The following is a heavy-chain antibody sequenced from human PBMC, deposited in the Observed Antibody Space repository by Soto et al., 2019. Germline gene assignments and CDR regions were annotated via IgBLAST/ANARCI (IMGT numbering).Heavy chain of an antibody. V-gene: IGHV4-4*02. CDR2: IYHSGST. Sequence: KPSETLSLTCAVSGGSISSSNWWSCVRQPPGKGLEWIGEIYHSGSTNYNPSLKSRVTISVDKSKNQFSLKLSSVTAADTAVYYCAGGYSYGYDYYYYGMDVWGQGTTVTVSS. J-gene: IGHJ6*02. D-gene: IGHD5-18*01. CDR1: GGSISSSNW. CDR3: AGGYSYGYDYYYYGMDV.